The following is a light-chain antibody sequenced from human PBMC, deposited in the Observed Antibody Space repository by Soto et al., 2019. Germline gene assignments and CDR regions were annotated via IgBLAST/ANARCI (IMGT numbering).Light chain of an antibody. Sequence: DIQMTQSPGSLSASVGDRATITCRASQSINSYLNWYQQKPGKAPKLLIYAASSLQSGVPSRFSGSGSGTDFTLTISSLQPEDFATYYCQQSYSTPRTFGQGTKVDIK. V-gene: IGKV1-39*01. CDR2: AAS. J-gene: IGKJ1*01. CDR3: QQSYSTPRT. CDR1: QSINSY.